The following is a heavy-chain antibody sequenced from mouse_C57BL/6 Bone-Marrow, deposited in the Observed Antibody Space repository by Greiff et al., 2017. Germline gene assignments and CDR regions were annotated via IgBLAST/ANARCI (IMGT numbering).Heavy chain of an antibody. Sequence: DVKLVESGGDLVKPGGSLKLSCAASGFTFSSYGMSWVRQTPDKRLEWVATISSGGSYTYYPDSVKGRFTISRDNAKNTLYLQMSSLKSEDTAMYYCARRRVTTSYAMDYWGQGTSVTVSS. D-gene: IGHD2-2*01. J-gene: IGHJ4*01. CDR1: GFTFSSYG. CDR2: ISSGGSYT. CDR3: ARRRVTTSYAMDY. V-gene: IGHV5-6*02.